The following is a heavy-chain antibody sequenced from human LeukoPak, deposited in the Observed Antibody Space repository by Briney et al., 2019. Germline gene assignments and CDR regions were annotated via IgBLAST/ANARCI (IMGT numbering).Heavy chain of an antibody. Sequence: ASVKVSCQASGYMFNKYGISWVRQPPGQGLEWMGCISAHTGNTNNAQNLQDRVTMTTDTSTSRAYMELRSLRSDDTAVYDCVRGILTVYGVGPDLWGQGTLVTVSS. CDR2: ISAHTGNT. V-gene: IGHV1-18*01. CDR3: VRGILTVYGVGPDL. D-gene: IGHD3-3*01. CDR1: GYMFNKYG. J-gene: IGHJ5*02.